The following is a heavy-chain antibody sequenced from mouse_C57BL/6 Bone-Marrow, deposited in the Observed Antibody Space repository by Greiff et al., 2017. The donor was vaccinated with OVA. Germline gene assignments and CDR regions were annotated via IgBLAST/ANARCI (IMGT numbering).Heavy chain of an antibody. Sequence: EVQLQQSGPELVKPGASVKISCKASGYTFTDYYMNWVKQSHGKSLEWIGDINPNNGGTRYNQKFKGKATLTVDKSSSTAYMELRSLTSEDSAVYYCARDRGDFDVWGTGTTVTVSS. CDR3: ARDRGDFDV. V-gene: IGHV1-26*01. J-gene: IGHJ1*03. CDR2: INPNNGGT. CDR1: GYTFTDYY.